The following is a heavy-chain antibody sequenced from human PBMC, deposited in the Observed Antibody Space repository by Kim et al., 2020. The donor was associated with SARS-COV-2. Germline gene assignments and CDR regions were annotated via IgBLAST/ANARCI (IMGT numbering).Heavy chain of an antibody. J-gene: IGHJ6*02. D-gene: IGHD2-2*01. CDR3: ARDRVGQNNGMDV. Sequence: YAQNFQGRVTMTRDTSISTAYMELSSLRADDTAVYYCARDRVGQNNGMDVWGQGTTVTVSS. V-gene: IGHV1-2*02.